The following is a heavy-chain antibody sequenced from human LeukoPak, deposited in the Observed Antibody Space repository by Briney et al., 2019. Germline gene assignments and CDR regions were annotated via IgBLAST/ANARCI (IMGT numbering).Heavy chain of an antibody. Sequence: EASVKVSCKASGYTFTSYYMHWVRQAPGQGLKWMGIINPSGGSTSYAQKFQGRVTMTRDTSTSTVYMELSSLRSEDTAVYYCARDVAYCGGDCYSDDAFDIWGQGTMVTVSS. D-gene: IGHD2-21*02. J-gene: IGHJ3*02. CDR1: GYTFTSYY. CDR2: INPSGGST. CDR3: ARDVAYCGGDCYSDDAFDI. V-gene: IGHV1-46*01.